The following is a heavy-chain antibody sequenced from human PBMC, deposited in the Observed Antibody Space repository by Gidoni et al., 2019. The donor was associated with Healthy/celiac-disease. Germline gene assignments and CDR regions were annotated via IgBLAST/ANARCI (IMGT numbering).Heavy chain of an antibody. Sequence: QVQLQESGPGLVKPSETLSLTCTVSGGSISSSYWGWIRQPAGQGLEWIGRIYTSGSTNYTPSLKSRVTMSVDTSKNQFSLKLSSVTAADTAVYYCARDEGIPEYYYGMDVWGQGTTVTVSS. CDR2: IYTSGST. J-gene: IGHJ6*02. V-gene: IGHV4-4*07. CDR1: GGSISSSY. CDR3: ARDEGIPEYYYGMDV. D-gene: IGHD6-13*01.